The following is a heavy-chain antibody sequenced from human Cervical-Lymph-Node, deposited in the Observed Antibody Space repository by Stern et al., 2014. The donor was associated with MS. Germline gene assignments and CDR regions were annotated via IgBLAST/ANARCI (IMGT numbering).Heavy chain of an antibody. Sequence: VQLVQSGGGLVQPGGSLRLSCSASGFTFSVYWMHWVRQAPGKGLVWVSRIKGDGSSTTYADSVKGRFTVSRDNAKNPLYLQMDSLRAEDTAVYYCARSDWFDPWGQGTLVTVSS. CDR2: IKGDGSST. V-gene: IGHV3-74*02. J-gene: IGHJ5*02. CDR3: ARSDWFDP. CDR1: GFTFSVYW.